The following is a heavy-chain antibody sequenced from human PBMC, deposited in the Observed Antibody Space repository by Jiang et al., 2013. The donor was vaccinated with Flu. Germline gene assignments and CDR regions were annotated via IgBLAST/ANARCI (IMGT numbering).Heavy chain of an antibody. Sequence: SNKYYADSVKGRFTISRDNSKNTLYLQMNSLRAEDTAVYYCARDGGDSSSSDGMDVWGQGTTVTVSS. CDR3: ARDGGDSSSSDGMDV. J-gene: IGHJ6*02. CDR2: SNK. D-gene: IGHD6-6*01. V-gene: IGHV3-30-3*01.